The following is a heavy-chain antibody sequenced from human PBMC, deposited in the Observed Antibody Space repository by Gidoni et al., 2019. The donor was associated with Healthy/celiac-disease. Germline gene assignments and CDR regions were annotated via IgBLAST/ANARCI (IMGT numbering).Heavy chain of an antibody. CDR3: ARGYYYDSSGYYYGEDIGDY. J-gene: IGHJ4*02. CDR2: IYSGGST. V-gene: IGHV3-66*01. CDR1: GFTVSSNY. Sequence: EVQLVESGGGLVQPGGSLSISCAASGFTVSSNYMSWVRQAPGKGLEWVSVIYSGGSTYYADSVKGRFTISRDNSKNTLYLQMNSLRAEDTAVYYCARGYYYDSSGYYYGEDIGDYWGQGTLVTVSS. D-gene: IGHD3-22*01.